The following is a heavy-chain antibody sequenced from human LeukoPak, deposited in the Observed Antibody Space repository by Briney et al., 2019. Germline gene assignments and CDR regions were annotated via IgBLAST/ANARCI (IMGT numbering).Heavy chain of an antibody. CDR2: VGRDGSI. J-gene: IGHJ3*02. D-gene: IGHD3-22*01. V-gene: IGHV3-21*01. CDR1: GFTFSRYS. CDR3: ARRYYDTTGYAFDI. Sequence: GGSLRLSCAASGFTFSRYSMNWVRQAPGKGLEWISCVGRDGSIHYADSVKGRITISRDNAKNSLFLQMNSLRAEDTAIYYCARRYYDTTGYAFDIWGQGTMVTVSS.